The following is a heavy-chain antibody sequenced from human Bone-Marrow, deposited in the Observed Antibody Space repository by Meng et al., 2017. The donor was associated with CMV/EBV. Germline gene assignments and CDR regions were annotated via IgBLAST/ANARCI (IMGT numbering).Heavy chain of an antibody. CDR1: GYTFTGYY. Sequence: ASVKVSCKASGYTFTGYYMHWVRQAPGQGLEWMGWINPNSGGTNYAQKFQGRVTMTRDTSISTAYMELSRLRSDDTAVYYCATLVAYCGGDCPLVEDYWGQGTLVTVSS. J-gene: IGHJ4*02. CDR2: INPNSGGT. V-gene: IGHV1-2*02. CDR3: ATLVAYCGGDCPLVEDY. D-gene: IGHD2-21*01.